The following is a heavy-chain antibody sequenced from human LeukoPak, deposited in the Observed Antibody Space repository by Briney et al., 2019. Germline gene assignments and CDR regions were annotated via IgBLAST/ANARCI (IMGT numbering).Heavy chain of an antibody. CDR1: GGSISSYY. CDR2: IYYSGTT. J-gene: IGHJ4*02. V-gene: IGHV4-59*12. CDR3: AREGYDILTGYYIIDY. D-gene: IGHD3-9*01. Sequence: NASETLSLTCTVSGGSISSYYWSWIRQPPGKGLEWIGYIYYSGTTNYNPSLKSRVTISVDRSKNQFSLKLSSVTAADTAVYYCAREGYDILTGYYIIDYWGQGTLVTVSS.